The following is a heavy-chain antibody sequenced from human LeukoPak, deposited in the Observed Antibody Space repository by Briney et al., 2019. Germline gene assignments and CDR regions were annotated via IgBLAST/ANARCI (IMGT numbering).Heavy chain of an antibody. CDR2: ISGSGSAI. CDR3: ARVRYDILTPTYYFDY. V-gene: IGHV3-48*03. J-gene: IGHJ4*02. D-gene: IGHD3-9*01. Sequence: PGGSLRLSCAASGFTFSSYEMNWVRQAPGKGLEWLSYISGSGSAIYYADSVKGRFTISRDNAKNSLYLQMNSLRAEDTAVYYCARVRYDILTPTYYFDYWGQGTLVTVSS. CDR1: GFTFSSYE.